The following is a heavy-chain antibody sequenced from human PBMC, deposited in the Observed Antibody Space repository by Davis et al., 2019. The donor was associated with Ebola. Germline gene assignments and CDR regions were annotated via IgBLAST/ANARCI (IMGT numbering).Heavy chain of an antibody. D-gene: IGHD3-10*01. CDR2: IGAYNGQT. Sequence: ASVKVSCKATGYPSNSFGITWVRLAPGQGLEWMGWIGAYNGQTKSAQKFQDRVTMTTDTSTSTAYMELRSLRSDDTAVYYCVRDIGGFGELLSTFDYWGQGTPVTVSS. J-gene: IGHJ4*02. V-gene: IGHV1-18*01. CDR3: VRDIGGFGELLSTFDY. CDR1: GYPSNSFG.